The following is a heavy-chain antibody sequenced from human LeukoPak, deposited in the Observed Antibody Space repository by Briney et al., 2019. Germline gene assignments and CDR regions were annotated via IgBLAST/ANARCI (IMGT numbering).Heavy chain of an antibody. CDR2: INAGNGDT. V-gene: IGHV1-3*03. Sequence: ASVKVSCKASGYTFTSYAIHWVRQAPGQRLEWMGWINAGNGDTKYSPEFQGRVTITRDTSASTACMELSSLTSEDMAVYYCARGSAGEGGNSVEGEYFQHWGQGSLVTVSS. D-gene: IGHD5-24*01. CDR1: GYTFTSYA. CDR3: ARGSAGEGGNSVEGEYFQH. J-gene: IGHJ1*01.